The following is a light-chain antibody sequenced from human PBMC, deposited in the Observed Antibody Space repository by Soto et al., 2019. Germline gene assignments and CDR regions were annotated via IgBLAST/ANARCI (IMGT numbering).Light chain of an antibody. CDR3: QQANSFPS. V-gene: IGKV1-12*02. CDR1: QDISNY. Sequence: DIQMTQSPSAMSASVGDRFTMTLRSSQDISNYLAWFQQKPGNVPKLLIYAASSLQSGVPSRFSGSGSGTDFSLTISSLQPEDFATYFCQQANSFPSFGQGTRLEI. CDR2: AAS. J-gene: IGKJ5*01.